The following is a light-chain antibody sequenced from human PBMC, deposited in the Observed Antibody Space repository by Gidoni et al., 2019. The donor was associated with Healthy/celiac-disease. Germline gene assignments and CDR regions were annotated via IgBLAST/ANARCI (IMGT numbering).Light chain of an antibody. V-gene: IGLV1-47*02. CDR2: SNN. J-gene: IGLJ3*02. CDR3: AAWEDSLSGWV. Sequence: QSVLTQPPSASGTPGQRFTISFSGSSSNIGSNYVYWYQQLPGTAPKLLIYSNNQRPSGVPDRFSGSKSGTSASLAISGLRSEDEADYYCAAWEDSLSGWVFGGGTKLTVL. CDR1: SSNIGSNY.